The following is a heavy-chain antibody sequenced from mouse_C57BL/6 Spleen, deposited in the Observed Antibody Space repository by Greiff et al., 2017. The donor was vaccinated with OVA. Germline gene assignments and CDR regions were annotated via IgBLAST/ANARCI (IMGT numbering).Heavy chain of an antibody. J-gene: IGHJ4*01. D-gene: IGHD1-1*01. Sequence: QVQLQQPGAELVKPGASVKLSCKASGYTFTSYWMHWVKQRPGQGLEWIGMIHPNSGSTNYNEKFKSKATLTVDKSSSTAYMQLSSLTSEDSAVYYCAIPTTGVATDYAMDYWGQGTSVTVSS. CDR1: GYTFTSYW. CDR3: AIPTTGVATDYAMDY. V-gene: IGHV1-64*01. CDR2: IHPNSGST.